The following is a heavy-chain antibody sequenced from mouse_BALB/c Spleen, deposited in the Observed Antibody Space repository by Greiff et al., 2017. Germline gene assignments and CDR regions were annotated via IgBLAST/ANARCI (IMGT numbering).Heavy chain of an antibody. CDR1: GFTFTSYG. V-gene: IGHV5-6-3*01. CDR2: INSNGGST. D-gene: IGHD1-1*01. J-gene: IGHJ4*01. Sequence: VKLMQSGGGLVQPGGSLKLSCAASGFTFTSYGMSWVRQTPDKRLELVATINSNGGSTNYTDSVKGRFTISRDNAKNTLYIKMSSLKSEDTAMDYCTATVWNAMDYGGQGPSATVPS. CDR3: TATVWNAMDY.